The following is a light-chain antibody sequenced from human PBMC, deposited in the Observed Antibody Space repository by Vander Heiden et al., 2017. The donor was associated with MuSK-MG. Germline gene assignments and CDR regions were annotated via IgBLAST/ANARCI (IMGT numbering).Light chain of an antibody. CDR2: GAS. Sequence: EIVMTQSPATLSVSPGERATLSCRASQSVSSNLAWYQQKPGQAPRLLIYGASTRATDIPTRFSGSGYGTEFTLTISSRQSEDFAVYYCQQHNNWPPWTFGQGTKVEIK. J-gene: IGKJ1*01. CDR3: QQHNNWPPWT. V-gene: IGKV3-15*01. CDR1: QSVSSN.